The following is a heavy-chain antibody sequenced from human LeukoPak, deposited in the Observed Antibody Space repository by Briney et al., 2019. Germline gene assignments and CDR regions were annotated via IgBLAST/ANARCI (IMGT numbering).Heavy chain of an antibody. V-gene: IGHV1-18*01. CDR3: ARDLLPYDFWSGYPPLDY. J-gene: IGHJ4*02. Sequence: ASVKVSCKASGYTFTSCGISWVRQAAGQGLEWMGWISAYNGNTNYAQKLQGRVTMTTDTSTSTAYMELRSLRSDDTAVYYCARDLLPYDFWSGYPPLDYWGQGTLVTVSS. CDR2: ISAYNGNT. CDR1: GYTFTSCG. D-gene: IGHD3-3*01.